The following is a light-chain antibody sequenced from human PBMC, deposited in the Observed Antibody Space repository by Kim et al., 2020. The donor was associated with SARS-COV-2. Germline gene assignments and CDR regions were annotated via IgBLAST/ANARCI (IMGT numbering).Light chain of an antibody. CDR2: EVS. Sequence: GESVTFPFTGTSSAVGGYNYVSWYQQHPGKAPKLMIYEVSKRPSGVPDRFSGSKSGNTASLTVSWLQAEDEADYYCSSYAGSNNVVFGGGTQLTVL. J-gene: IGLJ2*01. V-gene: IGLV2-8*01. CDR1: SSAVGGYNY. CDR3: SSYAGSNNVV.